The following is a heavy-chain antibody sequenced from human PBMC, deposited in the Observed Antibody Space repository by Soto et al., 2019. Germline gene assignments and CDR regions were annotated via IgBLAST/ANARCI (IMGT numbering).Heavy chain of an antibody. CDR2: INPNSGGT. CDR1: GYTFTGYY. Sequence: GASVKVSCKASGYTFTGYYMHWVRQAPGQGLEWMGWINPNSGGTNYAQKFQGWVTMTRDTSTSTAYMELSRLRSDDTAVYYCARSNVGKWLAPYYFDYWGQGTLVTVSS. J-gene: IGHJ4*02. V-gene: IGHV1-2*04. D-gene: IGHD6-19*01. CDR3: ARSNVGKWLAPYYFDY.